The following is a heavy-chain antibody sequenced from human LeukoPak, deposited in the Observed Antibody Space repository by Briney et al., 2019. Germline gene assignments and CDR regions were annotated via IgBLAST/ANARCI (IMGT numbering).Heavy chain of an antibody. D-gene: IGHD2-21*02. CDR2: ISSSGSTI. Sequence: PGGSLRLSCAASGFTFSSYSMNWVRQAPGKGLEWVSYISSSGSTIYYADSVKGRFTISRDNAKNSLYLQMNSLRAEDTAVYYCARDLSPLFSVVTAIPGGYWGQGTLVTVSS. V-gene: IGHV3-48*04. CDR1: GFTFSSYS. J-gene: IGHJ4*02. CDR3: ARDLSPLFSVVTAIPGGY.